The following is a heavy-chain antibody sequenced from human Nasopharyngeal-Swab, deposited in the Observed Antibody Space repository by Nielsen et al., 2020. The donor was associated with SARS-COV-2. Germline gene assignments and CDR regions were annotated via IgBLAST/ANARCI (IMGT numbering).Heavy chain of an antibody. J-gene: IGHJ4*02. V-gene: IGHV3-23*01. CDR1: GFIFKNYA. CDR2: ISGADDST. CDR3: ARDRPHWGCDY. Sequence: GESLKISCSASGFIFKNYAMNWVRQAPGRGLEWVSAISGADDSTKYADSVKGRFTLSRDNSKNTVYLQMNSLRAEDTAVYYCARDRPHWGCDYWGQGTLVTVSS. D-gene: IGHD3-16*01.